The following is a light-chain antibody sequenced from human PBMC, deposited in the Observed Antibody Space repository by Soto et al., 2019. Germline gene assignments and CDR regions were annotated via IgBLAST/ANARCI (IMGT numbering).Light chain of an antibody. Sequence: EIVMTQSPATLSVSPGERATLSCRASQSVSSNLAWYQQNLCQDPRLLIYGASARATGIPARFSGSGSETDFTLTISSLEPEDSAVYYCQQRSNWPPITFGQGTRLEIK. V-gene: IGKV3-15*01. J-gene: IGKJ5*01. CDR1: QSVSSN. CDR2: GAS. CDR3: QQRSNWPPIT.